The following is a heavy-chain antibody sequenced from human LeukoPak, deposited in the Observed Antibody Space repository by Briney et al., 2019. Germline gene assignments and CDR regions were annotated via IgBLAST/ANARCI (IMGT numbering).Heavy chain of an antibody. D-gene: IGHD3-16*01. Sequence: GRSLRLSCAASGFTFSSYGMHWVRQASGKGLEWVAVISYDGSNKYYADSVKGRFTISRDNSKNTLYLQMNTLRAEDTAVYYCAKERGRNSFDYWGQGTLVTVSS. CDR1: GFTFSSYG. CDR2: ISYDGSNK. V-gene: IGHV3-30*18. J-gene: IGHJ4*02. CDR3: AKERGRNSFDY.